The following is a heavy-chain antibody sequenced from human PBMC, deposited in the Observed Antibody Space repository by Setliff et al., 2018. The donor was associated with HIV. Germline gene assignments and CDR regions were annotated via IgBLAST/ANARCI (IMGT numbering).Heavy chain of an antibody. J-gene: IGHJ4*02. CDR1: GYTFTNYG. Sequence: ASVKVSCKASGYTFTNYGISWVRQAPGQGLEWMGWISAYNGNTNYAQKLQGRVTLTTDTSTSTAYMELRGLRSDDTAVYYCARFGDYDDSSGYITDYWGQGTLVTVSS. D-gene: IGHD3-22*01. CDR3: ARFGDYDDSSGYITDY. V-gene: IGHV1-18*01. CDR2: ISAYNGNT.